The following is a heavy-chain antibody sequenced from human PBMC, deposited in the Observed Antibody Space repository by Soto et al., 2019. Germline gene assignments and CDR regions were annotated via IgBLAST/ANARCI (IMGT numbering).Heavy chain of an antibody. CDR1: GGSISSSNW. V-gene: IGHV4-4*02. Sequence: QVQLQESGPGLVKPSGTLSLTCTVSGGSISSSNWWSWVRQPPGKGLEWIGEIYHSGSTNYNTSLKSRVTISVDKSKNQFSLKVNSVTAADAAVYYCARGWGIAAAGSDFWGQGTLVTVSS. CDR2: IYHSGST. J-gene: IGHJ4*02. CDR3: ARGWGIAAAGSDF. D-gene: IGHD6-13*01.